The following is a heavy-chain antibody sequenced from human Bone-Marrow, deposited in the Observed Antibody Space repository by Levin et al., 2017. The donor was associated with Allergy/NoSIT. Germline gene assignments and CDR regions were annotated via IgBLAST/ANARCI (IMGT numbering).Heavy chain of an antibody. V-gene: IGHV3-30*04. J-gene: IGHJ4*02. Sequence: GGSLRLSCAASGFTFSAYTMHWVRQAPGKGLEWVALISYDASKDYYADSVRGRFTISRDNSKNTVDLQMNSLRVDDTAVYYCASNIVVVTGTDYWGQGTLVTVSS. CDR3: ASNIVVVTGTDY. D-gene: IGHD2-21*02. CDR2: ISYDASKD. CDR1: GFTFSAYT.